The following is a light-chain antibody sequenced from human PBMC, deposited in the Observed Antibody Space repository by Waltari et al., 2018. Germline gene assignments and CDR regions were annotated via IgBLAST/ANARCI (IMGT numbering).Light chain of an antibody. CDR2: EDS. V-gene: IGLV1-51*02. CDR3: GTWDSSLSGAV. J-gene: IGLJ7*01. Sequence: QSVLTQPPSVSAAPGQRVTISSSGCHSNIGNNYVSWYRQFPGTAPKLLIYEDSERPSGVPGRFSGSKSGTSATLDITGLQAGDEADYYCGTWDSSLSGAVFGGGTHLTVL. CDR1: HSNIGNNY.